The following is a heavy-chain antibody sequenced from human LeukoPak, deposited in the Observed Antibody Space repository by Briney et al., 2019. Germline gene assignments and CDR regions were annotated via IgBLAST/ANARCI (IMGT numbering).Heavy chain of an antibody. Sequence: SETLSLTCTVSGGSISSSSYYWGWIRQPPGKGLEWIGSIYYSGSTYYNPSLKSRVTISVDTSKNQFSLKLSSVTAADTAVYYCARRGLYYYYGMDVWGQGTTVTVSS. J-gene: IGHJ6*02. V-gene: IGHV4-39*01. CDR3: ARRGLYYYYGMDV. CDR1: GGSISSSSYY. CDR2: IYYSGST. D-gene: IGHD3/OR15-3a*01.